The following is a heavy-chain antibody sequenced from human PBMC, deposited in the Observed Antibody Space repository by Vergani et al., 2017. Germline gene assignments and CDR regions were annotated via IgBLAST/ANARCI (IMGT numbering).Heavy chain of an antibody. J-gene: IGHJ4*02. CDR1: NSSINSNYY. Sequence: QVQLHESGPGLVKPSETLSLTCVVSNSSINSNYYWGWIRQSPGKRLEWIGSVSHSGSTFSNPSLKSRVTISVDKSKKLISLILNSVTAADTAVYYCVRDAINYDVLTGYYIGLDSWGQGTLVTVSS. CDR3: VRDAINYDVLTGYYIGLDS. V-gene: IGHV4-38-2*01. CDR2: VSHSGST. D-gene: IGHD3-9*01.